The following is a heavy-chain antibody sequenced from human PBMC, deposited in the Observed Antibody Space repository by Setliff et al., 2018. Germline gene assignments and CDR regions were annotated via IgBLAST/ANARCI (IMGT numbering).Heavy chain of an antibody. V-gene: IGHV4-39*01. CDR1: GGSISSSSYY. CDR2: IYYSGST. D-gene: IGHD1-1*01. J-gene: IGHJ6*03. CDR3: AIAPGREDYYYMDV. Sequence: PSETLSLTCTVSGGSISSSSYYWGWIRQPPGKGLEWIGSIYYSGSTYFNPSLKSRVTIWIDTSKNQFSLKLTSVTAADTAVYYCAIAPGREDYYYMDVWGKGTKVTVSS.